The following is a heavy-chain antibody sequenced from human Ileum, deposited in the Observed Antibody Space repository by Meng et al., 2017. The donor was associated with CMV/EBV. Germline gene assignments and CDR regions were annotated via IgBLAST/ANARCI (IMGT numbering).Heavy chain of an antibody. J-gene: IGHJ4*02. Sequence: SGYSFVSFWIGWVRRMPAKGLEWMGIIYPGDSETKYNPSFQGQVTISADKSNNAVYLQWSSLKASDSAMYYCARLDGSYYFRGGADYWGQGTLVTVSS. CDR3: ARLDGSYYFRGGADY. CDR2: IYPGDSET. CDR1: GYSFVSFW. D-gene: IGHD1-26*01. V-gene: IGHV5-51*01.